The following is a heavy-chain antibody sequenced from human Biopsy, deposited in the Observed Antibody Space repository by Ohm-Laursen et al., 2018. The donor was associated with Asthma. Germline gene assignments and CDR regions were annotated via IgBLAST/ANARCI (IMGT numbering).Heavy chain of an antibody. CDR1: GGSISSSSYY. CDR3: ARGPNYHGSGRAPIGMDV. V-gene: IGHV4-61*05. D-gene: IGHD3-10*01. CDR2: IYYTGSD. J-gene: IGHJ6*02. Sequence: GTLSLTCAVSGGSISSSSYYWGWIRQPPGKGLEWLGYIYYTGSDNYNPSLKSRVTISVDTSKNQFSLRLNSVTAADTAVYYCARGPNYHGSGRAPIGMDVWGQGTTVTVSS.